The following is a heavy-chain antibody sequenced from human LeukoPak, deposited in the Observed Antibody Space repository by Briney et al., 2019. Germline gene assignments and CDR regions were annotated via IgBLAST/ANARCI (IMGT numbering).Heavy chain of an antibody. CDR2: ISYDGSNK. D-gene: IGHD1-1*01. J-gene: IGHJ4*02. CDR1: GFTFSSYG. Sequence: GGSLRLSCAAAGFTFSSYGIHWVRQAPGKGLEWVAVISYDGSNKYYADSVKGRFTISRDNSKNTLYLQMNSLRAEDTAVYYCAKDLETGIQDYWGQGTLVTVSS. CDR3: AKDLETGIQDY. V-gene: IGHV3-30*18.